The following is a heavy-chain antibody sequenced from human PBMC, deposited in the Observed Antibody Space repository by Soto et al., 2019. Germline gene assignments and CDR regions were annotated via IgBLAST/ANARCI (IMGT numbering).Heavy chain of an antibody. CDR1: GFSLTSSGVG. J-gene: IGHJ6*02. CDR3: IYRRALYDYHGLYV. Sequence: SCPTLVNPTPPLTLTCTFSGFSLTSSGVGVGWIRQPPGRSLEWLAAIYWNEDRRRSPSLESRLIITKDTSKNQVVLTMNNMDPVDTATYYCIYRRALYDYHGLYVWGQGTTVTVSS. V-gene: IGHV2-5*01. CDR2: IYWNEDR. D-gene: IGHD2-2*01.